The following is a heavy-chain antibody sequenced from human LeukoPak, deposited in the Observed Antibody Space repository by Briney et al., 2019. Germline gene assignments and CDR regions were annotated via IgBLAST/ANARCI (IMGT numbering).Heavy chain of an antibody. CDR2: ISSSSSTI. D-gene: IGHD4-17*01. Sequence: GGSLRLSCAASGFTFSSYSMNWVRQAPGKGLDWVSYISSSSSTIYYADSVKGRFTVSRDNAKNSLYLQMNSLRAEDTAVYYCARDFTVTTSSYWGQGTLVTVSS. CDR1: GFTFSSYS. CDR3: ARDFTVTTSSY. V-gene: IGHV3-48*01. J-gene: IGHJ4*02.